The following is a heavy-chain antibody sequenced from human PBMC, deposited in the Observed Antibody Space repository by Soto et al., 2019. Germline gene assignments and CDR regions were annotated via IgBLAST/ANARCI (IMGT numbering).Heavy chain of an antibody. J-gene: IGHJ3*02. CDR3: ARGYSYGSTFAFDI. V-gene: IGHV1-2*04. D-gene: IGHD5-18*01. CDR1: GYTFTGYY. CDR2: INPNSGGT. Sequence: ASVKVSCKASGYTFTGYYMHWVRQAPGQGLEWMGWINPNSGGTNYAQKFQGWVTMTRDTSISTAYMELSRLRSDDTAVYYCARGYSYGSTFAFDIWGHGTMVTVSS.